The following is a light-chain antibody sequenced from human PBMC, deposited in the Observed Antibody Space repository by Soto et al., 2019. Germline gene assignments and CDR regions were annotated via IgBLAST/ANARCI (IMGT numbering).Light chain of an antibody. CDR2: DAS. V-gene: IGKV3-11*01. J-gene: IGKJ4*01. Sequence: EIVLTQSPATLSLSPGERATLSCRASQSVSSYLAWYQQKPGQAPRLLIYDASNRATGIPARFSGSGSGTDFTLTISXLEPEDFAVYYCQQRSNWPTFGGGTKVDIK. CDR3: QQRSNWPT. CDR1: QSVSSY.